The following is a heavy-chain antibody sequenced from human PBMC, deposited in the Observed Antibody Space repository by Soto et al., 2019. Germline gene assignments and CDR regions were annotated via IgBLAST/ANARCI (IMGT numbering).Heavy chain of an antibody. D-gene: IGHD3-22*01. V-gene: IGHV4-59*01. J-gene: IGHJ5*02. CDR2: IYYSGST. CDR3: ARGGRYYDSSGYPFWWFDP. CDR1: GGSISSYY. Sequence: PSETLSLTCTVSGGSISSYYWSWIRQPPGKGLERIGYIYYSGSTNYNPSHKSRVTISVDTSKNQFSLKLSSVTAADTAVYYCARGGRYYDSSGYPFWWFDPWGQGTLVTVS.